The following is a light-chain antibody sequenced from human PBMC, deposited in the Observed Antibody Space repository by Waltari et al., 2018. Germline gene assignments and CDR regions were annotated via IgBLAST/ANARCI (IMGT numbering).Light chain of an antibody. CDR2: AAS. CDR3: QQLHDYPLT. V-gene: IGKV1-9*01. CDR1: QGISSH. J-gene: IGKJ4*01. Sequence: DIQLTQSPSFLSASVEARFTITCRASQGISSHLAWYQQEPGKAPNLLIYAASTLQSGVPSRFSGSGSGTEFSLTISSLQPEDFATYYCQQLHDYPLTFGGGTKVEIK.